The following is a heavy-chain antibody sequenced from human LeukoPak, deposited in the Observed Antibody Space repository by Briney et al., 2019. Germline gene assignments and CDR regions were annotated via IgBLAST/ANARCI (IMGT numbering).Heavy chain of an antibody. CDR2: IYPGDSGT. V-gene: IGHV5-51*01. J-gene: IGHJ6*02. Sequence: GESLKISCKGSGYSFTNYWIGWVRQMPGKGLEWMGIIYPGDSGTTYSPSFQGQVTISADKSISTAYLQWSSLKASDSAMYYCASSLGYYGMDVWGQGTTVTAS. CDR1: GYSFTNYW. CDR3: ASSLGYYGMDV.